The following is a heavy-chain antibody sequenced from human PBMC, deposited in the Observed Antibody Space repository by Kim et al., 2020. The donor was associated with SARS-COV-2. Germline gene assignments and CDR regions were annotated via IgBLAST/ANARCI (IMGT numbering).Heavy chain of an antibody. Sequence: SETLSLTCAVYGGSFSGYYWSWIRQPPGKGLEWIGEINHSGSTNYNPSLKSRVTISVDTSKNQFSLKLSSVTAADTAVYYCARVRTMVRGVISWFDPWGQGTLVTVSS. V-gene: IGHV4-34*01. CDR3: ARVRTMVRGVISWFDP. J-gene: IGHJ5*02. CDR1: GGSFSGYY. D-gene: IGHD3-10*01. CDR2: INHSGST.